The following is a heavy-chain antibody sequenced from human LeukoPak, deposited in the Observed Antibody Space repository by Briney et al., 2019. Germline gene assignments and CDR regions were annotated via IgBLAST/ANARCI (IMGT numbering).Heavy chain of an antibody. CDR1: GFTVSSNY. D-gene: IGHD2-15*01. CDR2: IRYDGSNK. V-gene: IGHV3-30*02. CDR3: AEDIVVVVAASDVEPDY. J-gene: IGHJ4*02. Sequence: GGSLRLSCAASGFTVSSNYMSWVRQAPGKGLEWVAFIRYDGSNKYYADSVKGRFTISRDNSKNTLYLQMNSLRAEDTAVYYCAEDIVVVVAASDVEPDYWGQGTLVTVSS.